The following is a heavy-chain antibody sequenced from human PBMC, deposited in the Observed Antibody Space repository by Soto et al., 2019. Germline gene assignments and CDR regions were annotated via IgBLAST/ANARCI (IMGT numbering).Heavy chain of an antibody. CDR3: ARAKDAYYDILTGYYWGVVFAP. CDR2: IIPIFGTA. J-gene: IGHJ5*02. Sequence: QVQLVQSGAEVKKPGSSVKVSCKASGGTFSSYAISWVRQAPGQGLEWMGGIIPIFGTANYAQKFQGRVTITADEYTSTAYMERSSLRSEDTAVYYCARAKDAYYDILTGYYWGVVFAPWGQGTLVTVSS. V-gene: IGHV1-69*12. D-gene: IGHD3-9*01. CDR1: GGTFSSYA.